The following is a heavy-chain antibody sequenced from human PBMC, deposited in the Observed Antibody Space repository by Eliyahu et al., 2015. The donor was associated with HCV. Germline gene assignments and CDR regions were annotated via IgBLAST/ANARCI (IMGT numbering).Heavy chain of an antibody. J-gene: IGHJ4*02. CDR3: ARVLPTTVTTDY. D-gene: IGHD4-17*01. CDR1: GGSIDTYY. Sequence: QVQLRESGPGHVRPSETLSLTCSVSGGSIDTYYWTWFRQPPGKGLEWIGNIFYTGITNYSPSLKGRVTMSIDTSRDQFSLRLNSVTAADTALYYCARVLPTTVTTDYWGQGTLVTVSS. V-gene: IGHV4-59*01. CDR2: IFYTGIT.